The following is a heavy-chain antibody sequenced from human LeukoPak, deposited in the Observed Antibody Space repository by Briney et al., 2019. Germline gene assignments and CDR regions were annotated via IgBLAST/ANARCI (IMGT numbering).Heavy chain of an antibody. V-gene: IGHV3-21*01. CDR1: GFTFSSYS. J-gene: IGHJ4*02. CDR3: ARDNYYDSSGSSEYDY. CDR2: ISSSSSYI. Sequence: KPGGSLRLSCAASGFTFSSYSMNWVRQAPGKGLEWVSSISSSSSYIYYADSVKGRFTISRDNAKNSLYLQMNSLRAEDTAVYYCARDNYYDSSGSSEYDYWGQGTLVTVSS. D-gene: IGHD3-22*01.